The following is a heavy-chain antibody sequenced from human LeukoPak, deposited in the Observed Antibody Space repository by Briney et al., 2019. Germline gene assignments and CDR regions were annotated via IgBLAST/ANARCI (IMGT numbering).Heavy chain of an antibody. CDR1: GFTFNNYA. Sequence: GGSLRLSCAASGFTFNNYAMNWVRQAPGKGLEWVASINHNGNVNYYVDSVKGRFTISRDNAKNSLYLQMSNLRAEDTAVYFCARGGGLDVWGQGATVTVSS. V-gene: IGHV3-7*03. CDR3: ARGGGLDV. J-gene: IGHJ6*02. CDR2: INHNGNVN. D-gene: IGHD3-16*01.